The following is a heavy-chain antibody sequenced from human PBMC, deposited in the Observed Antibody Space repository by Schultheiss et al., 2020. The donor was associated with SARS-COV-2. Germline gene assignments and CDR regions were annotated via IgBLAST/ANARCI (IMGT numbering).Heavy chain of an antibody. CDR2: INEDGSAK. J-gene: IGHJ4*02. D-gene: IGHD6-19*01. Sequence: GGSLRLSCVASGFTFSNYWMTWVRQAPGKGLEWVAHINEDGSAKYYVDSVTGRFTISKDNAKNSLFLQMNSLRDEDTAVYYCAKVGDLPSGWPRYDYWGQGTVVTVSS. CDR3: AKVGDLPSGWPRYDY. CDR1: GFTFSNYW. V-gene: IGHV3-7*01.